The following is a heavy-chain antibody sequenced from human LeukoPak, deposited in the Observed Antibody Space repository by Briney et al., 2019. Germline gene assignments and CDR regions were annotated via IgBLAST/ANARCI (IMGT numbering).Heavy chain of an antibody. CDR1: GYSFTGHY. V-gene: IGHV1-2*02. J-gene: IGHJ5*02. Sequence: ASVKVSCKASGYSFTGHYMHWVRQAPGQGLEWMGWINPKSGGTNYAQKFQGRVTMTRDTSISTAYMDMSSLRSDDTAVYYCARVRITMVRGTNYNWFDPWGQGTLVTVSS. CDR3: ARVRITMVRGTNYNWFDP. D-gene: IGHD3-10*01. CDR2: INPKSGGT.